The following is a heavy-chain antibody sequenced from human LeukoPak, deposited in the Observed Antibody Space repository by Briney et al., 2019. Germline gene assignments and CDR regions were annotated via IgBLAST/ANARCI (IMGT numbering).Heavy chain of an antibody. Sequence: ASVTVSFKASGGTFSIYAISWARQAPGQGLEWMGGIIPIFGAANYAQKFQGRGTITADESTSTAYMELSSLRSEDTAVYYCARGVHYYDSSGYHDLDYWGQGTLVTVSS. V-gene: IGHV1-69*13. CDR1: GGTFSIYA. CDR3: ARGVHYYDSSGYHDLDY. J-gene: IGHJ4*02. D-gene: IGHD3-22*01. CDR2: IIPIFGAA.